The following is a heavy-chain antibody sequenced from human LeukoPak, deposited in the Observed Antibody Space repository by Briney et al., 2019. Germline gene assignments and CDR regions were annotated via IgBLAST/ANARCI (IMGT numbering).Heavy chain of an antibody. Sequence: GGSLEISCQGSGSNFTSYWIGWGRQVPGKGLEWMGIIYPGDSDTRYSPSFQGQVTISADKSISTAYLQWSSLKASDTAMYYCATLSSHSPYSSSWANWFDPWGQGTLVTVSS. CDR3: ATLSSHSPYSSSWANWFDP. CDR2: IYPGDSDT. CDR1: GSNFTSYW. V-gene: IGHV5-51*01. D-gene: IGHD6-13*01. J-gene: IGHJ5*02.